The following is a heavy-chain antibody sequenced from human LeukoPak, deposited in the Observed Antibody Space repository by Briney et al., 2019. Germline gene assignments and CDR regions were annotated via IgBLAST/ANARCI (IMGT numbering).Heavy chain of an antibody. CDR3: ARGRGWVAVAGNWFDP. J-gene: IGHJ5*02. Sequence: PGGSLRLSCAASGFTFSSCWMHWVRQAPGKGLVWVSRINSDGSSTSYADSVKGRFTISRDNAKNTLYLQMNSLRAEDTAVYYCARGRGWVAVAGNWFDPWGQGTLVTVSS. CDR2: INSDGSST. CDR1: GFTFSSCW. V-gene: IGHV3-74*01. D-gene: IGHD6-19*01.